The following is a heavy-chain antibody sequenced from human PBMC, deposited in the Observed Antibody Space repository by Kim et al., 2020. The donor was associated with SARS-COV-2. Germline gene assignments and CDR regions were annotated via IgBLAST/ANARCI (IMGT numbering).Heavy chain of an antibody. CDR2: INHSGST. V-gene: IGHV4-34*01. J-gene: IGHJ4*02. D-gene: IGHD5-12*01. Sequence: SETLSLTCAVYGGSFSGYYWSWIRQPPGKGLEWIGEINHSGSTNYNPSLKSRVTISVDTSKNQFSLKLSSVTAADTAVYYCARPMRGYSGPFDYWGQGTLVTVSS. CDR1: GGSFSGYY. CDR3: ARPMRGYSGPFDY.